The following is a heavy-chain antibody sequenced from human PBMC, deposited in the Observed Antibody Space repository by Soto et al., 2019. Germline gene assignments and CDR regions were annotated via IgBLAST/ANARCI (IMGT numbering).Heavy chain of an antibody. V-gene: IGHV1-46*03. CDR2: INPSGGST. D-gene: IGHD3-9*01. J-gene: IGHJ4*02. CDR1: GYSFSNNY. CDR3: ARVFGTYYDILTGLWGGRFDY. Sequence: QVQLVQSGAEEKQPGASVKVSCKASGYSFSNNYVVWVRQAPGQGLEWMGIINPSGGSTSYAQKFKDRVTMTRDTSTSTVYIELSSLRSEDTAVFYCARVFGTYYDILTGLWGGRFDYWGQGTQVTVSS.